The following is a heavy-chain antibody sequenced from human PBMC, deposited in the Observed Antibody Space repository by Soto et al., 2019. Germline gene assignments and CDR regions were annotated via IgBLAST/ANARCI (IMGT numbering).Heavy chain of an antibody. CDR1: GGPISSYY. Sequence: SETLSLTCTVSGGPISSYYWSWIRQPPGKGLEWIGYIYYSGSTNYNPSLKSRVTISVDTSKNQFSLKLSSVTAADTAVYYCARVAVTNYYYYYMDVWGKGTTVTVSS. J-gene: IGHJ6*03. CDR3: ARVAVTNYYYYYMDV. CDR2: IYYSGST. V-gene: IGHV4-59*08. D-gene: IGHD2-21*02.